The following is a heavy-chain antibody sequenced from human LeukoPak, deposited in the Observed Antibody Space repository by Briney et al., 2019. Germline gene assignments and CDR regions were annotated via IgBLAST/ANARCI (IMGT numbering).Heavy chain of an antibody. J-gene: IGHJ4*02. CDR2: VNHSGTT. Sequence: SETLSLTRAVYGGSFSGYYWSWIRQPPGKGLEWIGEVNHSGTTNYNPSLKSRVNMSVEMSKNQFSLKLSSVSAADTAVYYCARGGGYCCGGSCYDDYWGQGTLVTV. CDR1: GGSFSGYY. V-gene: IGHV4-34*01. CDR3: ARGGGYCCGGSCYDDY. D-gene: IGHD2-15*01.